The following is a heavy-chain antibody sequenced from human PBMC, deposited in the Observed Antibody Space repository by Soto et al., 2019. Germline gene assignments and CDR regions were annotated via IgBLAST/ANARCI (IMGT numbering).Heavy chain of an antibody. Sequence: PSETLSLTCTVSGDSISSLYWSWIRQPPGKGLEWIGYIYYSGSINYNPSLKSRVTISVDPSKNQFSLRLSSVTAADTAVYYCAKSLWDTSGWKTDYWGQGTLVPVSS. J-gene: IGHJ4*02. CDR1: GDSISSLY. D-gene: IGHD6-19*01. CDR2: IYYSGSI. CDR3: AKSLWDTSGWKTDY. V-gene: IGHV4-59*01.